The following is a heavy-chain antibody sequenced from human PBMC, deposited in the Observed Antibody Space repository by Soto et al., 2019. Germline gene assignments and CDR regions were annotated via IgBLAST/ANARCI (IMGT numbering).Heavy chain of an antibody. CDR3: AREASNYYGSGSYYNAGYYYYGMDV. Sequence: SETLSLTCTVSGGSISSYYWSWIRQPPGKGLEWIGYIYYSGSTNYNPSLKSRVTISVDTSKNQFSLKLSSVTAADTAVYYCAREASNYYGSGSYYNAGYYYYGMDVWGQGTTVTVSS. CDR2: IYYSGST. CDR1: GGSISSYY. V-gene: IGHV4-59*01. D-gene: IGHD3-10*01. J-gene: IGHJ6*02.